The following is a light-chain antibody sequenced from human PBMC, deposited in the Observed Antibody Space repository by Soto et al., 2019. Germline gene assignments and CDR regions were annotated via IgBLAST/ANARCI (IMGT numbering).Light chain of an antibody. V-gene: IGKV1-13*02. CDR1: QGVSRA. CDR2: DGS. J-gene: IGKJ5*01. CDR3: QHFQRDPFT. Sequence: AIQLTQSPSSLSASVGDRVTITCRASQGVSRALAWYQQKPGKPPKVLIYDGSSLQSGVPLRFRGSGSGTEFTLTITGLQPADFGTYYCQHFQRDPFTYGQGTRLEIK.